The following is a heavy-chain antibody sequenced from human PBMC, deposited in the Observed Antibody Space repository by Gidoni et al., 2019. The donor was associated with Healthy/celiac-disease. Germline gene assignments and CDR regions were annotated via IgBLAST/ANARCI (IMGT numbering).Heavy chain of an antibody. J-gene: IGHJ5*02. CDR2: ISYSGST. V-gene: IGHV4-31*03. D-gene: IGHD1-1*01. CDR3: ARGGGAGTTRWFDP. Sequence: QVQLQESGPGLVKPSQTLSLTCTVSRGSISSGGYYWSGSRHHPGKGLEWIGYISYSGSTYYNPSLKRRVTISVDTSKNQFSLKLSSVTAADTAVYYCARGGGAGTTRWFDPWGQGTLVTVSS. CDR1: RGSISSGGYY.